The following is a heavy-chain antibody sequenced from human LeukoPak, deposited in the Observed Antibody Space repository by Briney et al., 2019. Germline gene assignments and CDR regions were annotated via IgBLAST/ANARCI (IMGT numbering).Heavy chain of an antibody. CDR1: GGSISSSSYY. CDR2: IYYSGST. V-gene: IGHV4-39*07. Sequence: SETLSLTCTVSGGSISSSSYYWGCIRQPPGKGLEWIGSIYYSGSTYYNPSLKSRVTISVDTSKNQFSLKLSSVTAADTAVYYCARAKGSGWYYFDYWGQGTLVTVSS. CDR3: ARAKGSGWYYFDY. J-gene: IGHJ4*02. D-gene: IGHD6-19*01.